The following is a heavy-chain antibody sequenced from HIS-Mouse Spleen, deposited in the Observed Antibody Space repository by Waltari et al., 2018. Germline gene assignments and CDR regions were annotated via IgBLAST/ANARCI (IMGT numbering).Heavy chain of an antibody. D-gene: IGHD3-3*01. CDR2: ISTSGST. J-gene: IGHJ3*02. CDR3: ARDFHDFWSGYYGGDKKHDAFDI. Sequence: QVQLQESGPGLVKPSETLSLTCTVSGGSISSYYWSWIRQPAGTGREWIGRISTSGSTNYNPSLKSRVTMSVDTSKNQFSLKLSSVTAADTAVYYCARDFHDFWSGYYGGDKKHDAFDIWGQGTMVTVSS. CDR1: GGSISSYY. V-gene: IGHV4-4*07.